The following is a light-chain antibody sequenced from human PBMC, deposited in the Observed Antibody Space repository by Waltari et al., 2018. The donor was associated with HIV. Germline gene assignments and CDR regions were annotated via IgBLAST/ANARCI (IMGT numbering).Light chain of an antibody. CDR1: PSTLGAGYN. V-gene: IGLV1-40*01. CDR2: LNT. CDR3: QSYDSSLTTWV. J-gene: IGLJ3*02. Sequence: QSVLTQPPSVSGAPGQRVTISCTGSPSTLGAGYNVHWYQQFPGTAPKLLIYLNTNRPSGVPDRFSGSKSGTSASLAIAGLQAEDEADYYCQSYDSSLTTWVFGGGTKLTVL.